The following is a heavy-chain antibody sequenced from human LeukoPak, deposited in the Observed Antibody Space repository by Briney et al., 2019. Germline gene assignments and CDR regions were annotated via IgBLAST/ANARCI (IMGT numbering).Heavy chain of an antibody. CDR3: ARGRRSFWSGIIIYNWFDP. CDR2: MNPNRANT. Sequence: ASVKVSCKASAYTFTSYVINWERHANGQGIEWKGWMNPNRANTGYAQKFEGRPTITRNTSISRAYMELSSLRSEDTAVYYCARGRRSFWSGIIIYNWFDPWGQGPLVTVSS. V-gene: IGHV1-8*03. CDR1: AYTFTSYV. D-gene: IGHD3-3*01. J-gene: IGHJ5*02.